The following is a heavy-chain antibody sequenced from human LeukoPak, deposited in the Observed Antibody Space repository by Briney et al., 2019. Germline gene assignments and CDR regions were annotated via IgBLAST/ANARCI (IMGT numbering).Heavy chain of an antibody. CDR3: AKEGYDSSGYSGYYGMDV. V-gene: IGHV3-30*18. J-gene: IGHJ6*02. Sequence: CVGLAGGRGMKKMAVISYDGSNKYYADSVKGRFTISRDNSKNTLYLQMNSLRAEDTAVYYCAKEGYDSSGYSGYYGMDVWGQGTTVTVSS. D-gene: IGHD3-22*01. CDR2: ISYDGSNK.